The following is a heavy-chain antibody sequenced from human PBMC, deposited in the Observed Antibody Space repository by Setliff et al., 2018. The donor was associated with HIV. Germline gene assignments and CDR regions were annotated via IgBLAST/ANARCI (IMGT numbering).Heavy chain of an antibody. D-gene: IGHD6-19*01. CDR3: ARHYTGGWPLEVFDI. V-gene: IGHV1-46*01. CDR2: INPSGDIT. CDR1: GNTFSSHY. J-gene: IGHJ3*02. Sequence: ASVKVSCKASGNTFSSHYMHWVRQAPGKGLEWMGLINPSGDITSYAEKFQGRVTMTRDTSTSTVHMELRSLRSEDTALYYCARHYTGGWPLEVFDIWGQGTMVTVSS.